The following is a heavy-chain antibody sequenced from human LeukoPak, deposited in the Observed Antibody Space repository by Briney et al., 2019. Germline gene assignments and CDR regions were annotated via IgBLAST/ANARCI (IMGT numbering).Heavy chain of an antibody. CDR1: GGSISSYY. D-gene: IGHD3-9*01. V-gene: IGHV4-59*08. Sequence: PSETLSLTCTVSGGSISSYYWSWIRQPPGEGLEWIGYIYYSGGTNYNPSLKSRVTISVDTSKNQFSLKLSSVTAADTAVYYCARHATRERYDILTGLTPFDYWGQGTLVTVSS. J-gene: IGHJ4*02. CDR3: ARHATRERYDILTGLTPFDY. CDR2: IYYSGGT.